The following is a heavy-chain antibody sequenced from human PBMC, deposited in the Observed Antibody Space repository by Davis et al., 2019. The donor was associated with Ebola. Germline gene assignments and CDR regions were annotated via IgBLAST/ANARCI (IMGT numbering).Heavy chain of an antibody. CDR2: ISDIGTTT. D-gene: IGHD2-2*01. CDR3: AKDSLPLPTSFDY. V-gene: IGHV3-23*01. Sequence: PGGSLRLSCAASGFTFTNYAMSWVRQAPGKGLEWVSSISDIGTTTYYADSVKGRFTISRDNSKYMLYLQRNNLRDGDTAVYYCAKDSLPLPTSFDYWGQGTLVPVSS. J-gene: IGHJ4*02. CDR1: GFTFTNYA.